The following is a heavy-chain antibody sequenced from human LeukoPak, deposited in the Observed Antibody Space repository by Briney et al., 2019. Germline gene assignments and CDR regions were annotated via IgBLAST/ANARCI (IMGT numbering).Heavy chain of an antibody. V-gene: IGHV3-11*01. CDR3: AREDIDHNWFDP. J-gene: IGHJ5*02. CDR1: GFTFSDYY. Sequence: GGPLRLSCAASGFTFSDYYMSWIRQAPGKGLEWVSYISSSGSTIYYADSVKGRFTISRDNAKNSLYLQMNSLRAEDTAVYYCAREDIDHNWFDPWGQGTLVTVSS. CDR2: ISSSGSTI. D-gene: IGHD2-15*01.